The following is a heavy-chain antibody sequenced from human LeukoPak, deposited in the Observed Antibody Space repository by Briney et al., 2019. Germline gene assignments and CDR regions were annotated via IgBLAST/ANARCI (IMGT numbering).Heavy chain of an antibody. Sequence: GGSLRLSCAASGFTFSSYSMNWIRQAPGKGLEWVSSISSSTSYIYYADSVKGRFTISKDNAKNSLYLQMNSLRAEDTAVYYCARAGGSTVSHSDYWGQGTLVAVSS. CDR3: ARAGGSTVSHSDY. CDR2: ISSSTSYI. D-gene: IGHD4-17*01. J-gene: IGHJ4*02. V-gene: IGHV3-21*01. CDR1: GFTFSSYS.